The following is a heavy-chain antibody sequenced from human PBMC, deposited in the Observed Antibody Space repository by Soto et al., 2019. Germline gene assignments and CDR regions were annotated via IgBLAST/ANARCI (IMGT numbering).Heavy chain of an antibody. D-gene: IGHD3-22*01. CDR3: SRGKYYNVSGVYPAPLDS. CDR1: GFTFGDYA. CDR2: IRSKAYGGTT. J-gene: IGHJ5*02. V-gene: IGHV3-49*03. Sequence: PGGSLRLSCTASGFTFGDYAMSWFRQAPGKGLEWVGFIRSKAYGGTTEYAASVKGRFTISRDDSKSIAYLQMNSLKTEDKAMKYFSRGKYYNVSGVYPAPLDSWGQGPLVTVSS.